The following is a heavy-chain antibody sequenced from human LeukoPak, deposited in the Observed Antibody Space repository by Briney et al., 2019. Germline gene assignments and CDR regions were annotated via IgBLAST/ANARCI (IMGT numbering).Heavy chain of an antibody. CDR1: GFTFSSYG. Sequence: GGSLRLSCAASGFTFSSYGMHWVRQAPGKGLEWVAVISYDGSNKYYADSVKGRFTISRDNSENTLYLQMNSLRAEDTAVYYCARDSSRWYFDYWGQGTLVAVSS. V-gene: IGHV3-30*03. D-gene: IGHD2-15*01. CDR3: ARDSSRWYFDY. CDR2: ISYDGSNK. J-gene: IGHJ4*02.